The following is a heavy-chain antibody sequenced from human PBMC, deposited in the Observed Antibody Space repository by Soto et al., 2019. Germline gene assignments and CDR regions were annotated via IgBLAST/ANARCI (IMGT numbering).Heavy chain of an antibody. CDR1: GGSISSYY. V-gene: IGHV4-59*01. D-gene: IGHD1-7*01. Sequence: ETLSLTCTVSGGSISSYYWSWIRQPPGKGLEWIGYIYYSGSTNYNPSLKSRVTISVDTSKNQFSLKLSSVTAADTAVYYCARSQRIYNWNYVNYYGMDVWGQGTTVTVSS. CDR3: ARSQRIYNWNYVNYYGMDV. CDR2: IYYSGST. J-gene: IGHJ6*02.